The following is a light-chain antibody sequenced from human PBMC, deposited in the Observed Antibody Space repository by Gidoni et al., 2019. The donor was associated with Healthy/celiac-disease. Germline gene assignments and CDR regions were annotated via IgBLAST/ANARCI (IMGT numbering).Light chain of an antibody. V-gene: IGLV1-44*01. Sequence: QSVLTQPPSASGPPGQRVTISCSGSSSNIGSNPVNWYQQLPGTAPKLLIYSNNQRPSGVPDRFSGSKSGTSASLAISGLQSEDEADYYCAAWDDSLNGGVFGGGTKLTVL. CDR3: AAWDDSLNGGV. J-gene: IGLJ3*02. CDR2: SNN. CDR1: SSNIGSNP.